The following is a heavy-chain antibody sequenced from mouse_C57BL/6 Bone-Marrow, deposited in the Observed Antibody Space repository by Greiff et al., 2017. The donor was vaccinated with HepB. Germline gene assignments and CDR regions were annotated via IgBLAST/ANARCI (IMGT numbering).Heavy chain of an antibody. Sequence: VQLQQSGAELVKPGASVKMSCKASGYTFTSYWITWVKQRPGQGLEWIGDIYPGSGSTNYNEKFKSKATLTVDTSSSTAYMQLSSLTSEDSAVYYCARTYYYGSSSEVYYAMDYWGQGTSVTVSS. CDR2: IYPGSGST. CDR3: ARTYYYGSSSEVYYAMDY. V-gene: IGHV1-55*01. J-gene: IGHJ4*01. CDR1: GYTFTSYW. D-gene: IGHD1-1*01.